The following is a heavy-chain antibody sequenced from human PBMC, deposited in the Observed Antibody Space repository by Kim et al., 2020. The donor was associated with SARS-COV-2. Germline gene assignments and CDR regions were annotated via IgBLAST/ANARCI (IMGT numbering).Heavy chain of an antibody. V-gene: IGHV4-31*02. Sequence: SLNIRVTLSVDTSKNQFSLKLSSVTAADTAVYYCARGRITIFGVVTEFDYWGQGTLVTVSS. CDR3: ARGRITIFGVVTEFDY. D-gene: IGHD3-3*01. J-gene: IGHJ4*02.